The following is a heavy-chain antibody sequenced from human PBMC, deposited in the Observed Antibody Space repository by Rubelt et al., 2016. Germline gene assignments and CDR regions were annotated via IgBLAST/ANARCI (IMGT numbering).Heavy chain of an antibody. CDR3: AKVCGWRGWPDAFDI. J-gene: IGHJ3*02. CDR1: GFTFSSYS. Sequence: EVQLVESGGGLVKPGGSLRLSCAASGFTFSSYSMNWVRQAPGKGLEWVSSISSSSSYIYYAASVKGRFTISRDNAKNSLDLQMNSLRAEETALYDCAKVCGWRGWPDAFDIWGQGTMVTVSS. V-gene: IGHV3-21*04. CDR2: ISSSSSYI. D-gene: IGHD6-19*01.